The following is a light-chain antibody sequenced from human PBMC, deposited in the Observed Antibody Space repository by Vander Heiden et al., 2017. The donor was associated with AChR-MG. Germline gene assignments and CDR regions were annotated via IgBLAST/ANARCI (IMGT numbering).Light chain of an antibody. J-gene: IGLJ2*01. CDR1: KWVDNY. CDR3: QAWDSSTVV. Sequence: SYELTQPPSVSVPPGQTASITCSGNKWVDNYACCYQQKPGQSLVLVIYQDSKRPSGIPERFSGSNSGNTATLTISGTQAMDEADYYCQAWDSSTVVFGGGTKLTVL. CDR2: QDS. V-gene: IGLV3-1*01.